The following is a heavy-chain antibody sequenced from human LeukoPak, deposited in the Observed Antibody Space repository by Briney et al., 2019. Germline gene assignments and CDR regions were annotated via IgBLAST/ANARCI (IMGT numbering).Heavy chain of an antibody. D-gene: IGHD3-10*01. CDR3: ARDNSVGDIAWWFDP. CDR2: INPNSGGT. CDR1: GYTFTGYY. J-gene: IGHJ5*02. Sequence: ASVKVSCKASGYTFTGYYMHWVRQAPGQGLEWMGWINPNSGGTNYAQKFQGRVTMTRDTSISTDYMELRSLKSEDTAVYYCARDNSVGDIAWWFDPWGQGTLVTVTS. V-gene: IGHV1-2*02.